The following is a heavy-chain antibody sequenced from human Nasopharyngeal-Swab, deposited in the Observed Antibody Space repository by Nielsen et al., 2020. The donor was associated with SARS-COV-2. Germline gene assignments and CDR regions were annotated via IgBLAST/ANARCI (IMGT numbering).Heavy chain of an antibody. Sequence: AVKVSCKASGGTFSSYTISWVRQAPGQGLEWMGGIIPIFGTANYAQKFQGRVTITAAESTSTAYMELSSLRSDDTAVYYCARASNWRNWFDPWGQGTLVTVSS. V-gene: IGHV1-69*13. CDR3: ARASNWRNWFDP. CDR1: GGTFSSYT. J-gene: IGHJ5*02. CDR2: IIPIFGTA. D-gene: IGHD1-20*01.